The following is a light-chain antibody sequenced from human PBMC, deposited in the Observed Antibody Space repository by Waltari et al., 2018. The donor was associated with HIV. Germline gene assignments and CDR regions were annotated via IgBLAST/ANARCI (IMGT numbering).Light chain of an antibody. CDR1: QSVRSY. V-gene: IGKV3-11*01. J-gene: IGKJ1*01. CDR3: QQRSNWWT. Sequence: EIVLTQSPATPSLSPGERATLSCRASQSVRSYLAWYQQKPGQAPRLLIYDASNRATGIPARFSGSGSGTDFTLTISSLEPEDFAVYYCQQRSNWWTFGQGTKVEIK. CDR2: DAS.